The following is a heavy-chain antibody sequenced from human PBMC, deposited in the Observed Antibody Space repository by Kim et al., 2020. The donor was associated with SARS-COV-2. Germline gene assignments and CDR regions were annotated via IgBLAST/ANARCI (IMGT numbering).Heavy chain of an antibody. CDR1: GFTFSSYW. Sequence: GGSLRLSCEASGFTFSSYWMHWVRQAPGKGLVWVSRINSDGSDKTYADSVKGRFTISRDNAKNTLYLQMNSLRAEDTAVYYCARVGGSDSSGYTSWYDPWGQGILVTVSS. J-gene: IGHJ5*02. V-gene: IGHV3-74*03. CDR3: ARVGGSDSSGYTSWYDP. CDR2: INSDGSDK. D-gene: IGHD3-22*01.